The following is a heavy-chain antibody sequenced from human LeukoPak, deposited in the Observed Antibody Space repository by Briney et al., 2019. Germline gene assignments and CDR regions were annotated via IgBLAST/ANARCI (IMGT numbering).Heavy chain of an antibody. D-gene: IGHD6-19*01. CDR3: AKDISQKTVAGIDY. CDR2: ISGSSVT. Sequence: GGSLRLSCAASGFTFSTSAMTWVRQAPGKGLEWVSGISGSSVTDYADSVKGRFTISRDNAKNSLYLQMNSLRAEDTALYYCAKDISQKTVAGIDYWGQGTLVTVSS. CDR1: GFTFSTSA. J-gene: IGHJ4*02. V-gene: IGHV3-23*01.